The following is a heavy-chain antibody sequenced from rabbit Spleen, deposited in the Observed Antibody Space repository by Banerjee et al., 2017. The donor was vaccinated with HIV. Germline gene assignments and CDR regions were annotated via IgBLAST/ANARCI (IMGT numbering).Heavy chain of an antibody. Sequence: QEQLEESGGDLVKPEGSLTLTCTASGFSFSSSYWICWVRQAPGKGLEWIGCMKIGIGSTYYASWAKGRFTISKTSSTTVTLQMTSLTAADTATFFCARSDPDSSYSFNLWGQGTLVTVS. CDR2: MKIGIGST. J-gene: IGHJ4*01. CDR1: GFSFSSSYW. V-gene: IGHV1S45*01. D-gene: IGHD8-1*01. CDR3: ARSDPDSSYSFNL.